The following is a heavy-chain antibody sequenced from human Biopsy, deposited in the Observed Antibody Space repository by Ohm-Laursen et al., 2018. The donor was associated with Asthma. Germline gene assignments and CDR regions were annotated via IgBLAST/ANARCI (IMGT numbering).Heavy chain of an antibody. CDR1: GYILTSYW. D-gene: IGHD3-10*01. Sequence: GESLRLYCKASGYILTSYWIGWVRQMPGTGLEWMGIIFPGDSDTIYRPSFHGQATISTDKSISTAYLQWSSLKASDAAIYYCARLAYGSGSFFDFWGQGTLVTVAS. CDR2: IFPGDSDT. V-gene: IGHV5-51*01. CDR3: ARLAYGSGSFFDF. J-gene: IGHJ4*02.